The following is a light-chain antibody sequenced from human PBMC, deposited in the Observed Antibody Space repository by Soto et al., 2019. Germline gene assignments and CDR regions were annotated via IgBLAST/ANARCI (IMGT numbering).Light chain of an antibody. CDR2: EVV. Sequence: QSVLTQPPSASGSPGQSVTISCTGTKNDMGVYDFVSWYQHHPGKAPRLIIYEVVQRPSGVPDRFSGSKSGISASLTISGHQTEDEADYYCVSYTDRQSYLFGTGTKVTVL. CDR3: VSYTDRQSYL. J-gene: IGLJ1*01. V-gene: IGLV2-8*01. CDR1: KNDMGVYDF.